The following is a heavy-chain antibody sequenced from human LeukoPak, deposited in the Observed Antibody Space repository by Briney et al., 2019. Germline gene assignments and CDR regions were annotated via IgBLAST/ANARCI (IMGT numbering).Heavy chain of an antibody. Sequence: GGSLRLSCTVSGFTVSSNSMSWVRQAPGKGLEWVSFIYSDNTHYSDSVKGRFTISRDNSKNTLYLQMNSLRAEDTAVYYCARIRGFGEPDWGQGTLVTVSS. D-gene: IGHD3-10*01. J-gene: IGHJ4*02. V-gene: IGHV3-53*01. CDR2: IYSDNT. CDR1: GFTVSSNS. CDR3: ARIRGFGEPD.